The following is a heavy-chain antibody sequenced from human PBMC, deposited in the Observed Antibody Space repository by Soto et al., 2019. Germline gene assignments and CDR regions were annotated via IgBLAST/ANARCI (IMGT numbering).Heavy chain of an antibody. CDR1: GFTVNSNY. J-gene: IGHJ4*02. D-gene: IGHD3-9*01. Sequence: EVQQVESGGGLAQPGGSLRLSCAASGFTVNSNYMSWVRQAPGKGLEWVSVIYSDGSTYYADSVKGRFIISRDNSNNTLYFQMNSLRAEDTAVYYCATLTKYDILTGFYPCWGQGTLVTVSS. CDR2: IYSDGST. V-gene: IGHV3-66*01. CDR3: ATLTKYDILTGFYPC.